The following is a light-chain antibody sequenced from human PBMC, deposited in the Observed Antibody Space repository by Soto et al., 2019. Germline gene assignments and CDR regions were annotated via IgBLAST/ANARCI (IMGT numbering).Light chain of an antibody. V-gene: IGKV1-8*01. Sequence: AIRMTQSPSSLSASTGDRVTITCRASPGISSYLAWYQQKPGKAPKLLIYAASTLQSGVPSRFSGSGSGTDFTLTTSCLQSEDFATYYCQQYYSYPYTVGQGTKLEIK. J-gene: IGKJ2*01. CDR2: AAS. CDR3: QQYYSYPYT. CDR1: PGISSY.